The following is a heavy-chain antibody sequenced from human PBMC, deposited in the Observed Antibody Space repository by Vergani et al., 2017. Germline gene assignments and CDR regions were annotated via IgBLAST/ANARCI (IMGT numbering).Heavy chain of an antibody. D-gene: IGHD4-17*01. CDR3: ARGPQSYGDSLNPFDY. CDR2: IYHSGST. V-gene: IGHV4-4*02. J-gene: IGHJ4*02. CDR1: GCSIRSSNW. Sequence: QVQLPESGPGLVKPSGTLSLTCAVSGCSIRSSNWWSWVHQPPGKGLEGIGEIYHSGSTNYNTSLKSRVTISVDRSKNQFSLKLSSVTAADTAVYYCARGPQSYGDSLNPFDYWGQGTLVTVSS.